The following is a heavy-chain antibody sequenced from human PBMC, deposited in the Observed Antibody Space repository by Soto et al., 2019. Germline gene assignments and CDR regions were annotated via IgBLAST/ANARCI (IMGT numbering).Heavy chain of an antibody. V-gene: IGHV1-24*01. CDR2: FDPEDGET. D-gene: IGHD2-2*01. CDR1: EYTLTELS. CDR3: AAVDIVVVPAGFDP. Sequence: ASVKVSCKVSEYTLTELSMQWVRQASGKGLEWMGGFDPEDGETIYAQKFQGRVTMTEDTSTDTAYMELSSLRSEDTAVYYCAAVDIVVVPAGFDPWGQGTLVTVSS. J-gene: IGHJ5*02.